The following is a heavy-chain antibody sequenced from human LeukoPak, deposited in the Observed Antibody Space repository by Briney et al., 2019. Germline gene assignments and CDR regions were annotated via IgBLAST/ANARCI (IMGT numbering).Heavy chain of an antibody. CDR1: GFTFTSHD. J-gene: IGHJ4*02. CDR3: ATEGPPPAYCGGDCYQGYYFDY. CDR2: MNPNSGNT. V-gene: IGHV1-8*01. D-gene: IGHD2-21*02. Sequence: ASVKVSCKASGFTFTSHDYNWVRQATGQGLEWMGWMNPNSGNTGYAQKFQGRVTMTRDTSITTVYMELSSLTSEDTAVYYCATEGPPPAYCGGDCYQGYYFDYWGQGTLVTVSS.